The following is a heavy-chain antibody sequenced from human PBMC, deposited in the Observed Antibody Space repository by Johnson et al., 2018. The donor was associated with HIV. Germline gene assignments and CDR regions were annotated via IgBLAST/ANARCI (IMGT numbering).Heavy chain of an antibody. Sequence: QVQLVESGGGVVQPGGSLRLSCAASGFTFSSYGMHWVRQAPGKGLEWVAFIRYDGSNKYYADSVKGRFTISRDNSKNTLYLQMNSLRAEDTAVYYCAKEWGVVVTADDAFDIWGQGTMVTVSS. D-gene: IGHD2-21*02. V-gene: IGHV3-30*02. CDR3: AKEWGVVVTADDAFDI. J-gene: IGHJ3*02. CDR2: IRYDGSNK. CDR1: GFTFSSYG.